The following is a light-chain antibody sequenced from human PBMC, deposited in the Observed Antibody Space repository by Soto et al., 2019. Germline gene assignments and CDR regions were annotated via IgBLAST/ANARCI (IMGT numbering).Light chain of an antibody. Sequence: EIVMTQSPATLSVSPGERATLSCRASQSVSSNLAWYQQKPGQAPRLLIYGASTRATGIPARFSGSGSGTEFILTISSLQSEDFVVYYCQQYNNWPPGTFGQGTKVEIK. J-gene: IGKJ1*01. CDR3: QQYNNWPPGT. CDR2: GAS. CDR1: QSVSSN. V-gene: IGKV3-15*01.